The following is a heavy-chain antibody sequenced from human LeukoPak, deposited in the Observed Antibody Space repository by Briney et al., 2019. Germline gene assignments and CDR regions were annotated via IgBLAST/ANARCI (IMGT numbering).Heavy chain of an antibody. J-gene: IGHJ4*02. V-gene: IGHV3-30*02. CDR3: AKGPYGDYSGVDY. Sequence: GRSLRLSCAASGFTFSSYGMHWVRQAPGKGLEWVAFIRYDGSNKYYADSVKGRFTISRDNSKNTLYLQMNSLRAEDTAVYYCAKGPYGDYSGVDYWGQGTLVTVSS. CDR2: IRYDGSNK. D-gene: IGHD4-17*01. CDR1: GFTFSSYG.